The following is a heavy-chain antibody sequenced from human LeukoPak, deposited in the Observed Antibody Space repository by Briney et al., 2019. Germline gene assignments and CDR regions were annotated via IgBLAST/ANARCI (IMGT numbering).Heavy chain of an antibody. CDR3: ASQVGYFDY. CDR2: ISTSGST. CDR1: GGSVSSGSYY. Sequence: SETLSLTCTVSGGSVSSGSYYWSWIRQPAGKGLEWIGRISTSGSTNYNPSLKSRVTISRDTSKNQFSLKLSSVTAADTAVYYCASQVGYFDYWGQGTLVTVSP. J-gene: IGHJ4*02. V-gene: IGHV4-61*02. D-gene: IGHD1-26*01.